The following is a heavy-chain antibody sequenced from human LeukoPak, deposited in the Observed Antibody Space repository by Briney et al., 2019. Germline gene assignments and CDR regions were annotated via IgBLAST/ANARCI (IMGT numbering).Heavy chain of an antibody. D-gene: IGHD3-10*01. Sequence: ASVKVSCKASGYTFTGYYMHWVRQAPGQGLEWMGWINPNSGGTNYAQKFQGRVTMTRDTSTGTAYMELSSLRYDDTAVYYCATNILVRDIINWFDPWGQGTLVTVSS. CDR1: GYTFTGYY. CDR3: ATNILVRDIINWFDP. J-gene: IGHJ5*02. V-gene: IGHV1-2*02. CDR2: INPNSGGT.